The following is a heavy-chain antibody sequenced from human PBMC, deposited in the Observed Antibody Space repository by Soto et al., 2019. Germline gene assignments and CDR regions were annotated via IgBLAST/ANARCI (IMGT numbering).Heavy chain of an antibody. D-gene: IGHD3-10*01. J-gene: IGHJ4*02. CDR1: GFTFSSYG. CDR2: ISYDGSNK. Sequence: QVQLVESGGGVVQPGRSLRLSCAASGFTFSSYGMHWVRQAPGKGLEWVAVISYDGSNKYYADSVKGRFTISRDNSKNTLYLQMNGLRAEDGAVYYGPIGKRGSLDYWGQGTLVTVSS. CDR3: PIGKRGSLDY. V-gene: IGHV3-30*03.